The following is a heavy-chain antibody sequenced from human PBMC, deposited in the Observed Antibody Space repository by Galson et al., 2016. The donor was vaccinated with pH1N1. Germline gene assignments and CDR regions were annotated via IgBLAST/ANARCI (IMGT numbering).Heavy chain of an antibody. V-gene: IGHV1-2*06. J-gene: IGHJ6*02. Sequence: SVKVSCKASGYTFTFTGYFIHWVRQAPGQGLEFEWMGRINPYSGDTDFAQNFQGRVTMTRGTSIGTAYMEVSRLTSDDTAIYYCARDVAPPGHYAMDVWGQGTTVTVSS. CDR1: GYTFTFTGYF. CDR2: INPYSGDT. CDR3: ARDVAPPGHYAMDV.